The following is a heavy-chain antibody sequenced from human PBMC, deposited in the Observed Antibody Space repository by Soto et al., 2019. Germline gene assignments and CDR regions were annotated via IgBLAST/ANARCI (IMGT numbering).Heavy chain of an antibody. J-gene: IGHJ5*02. V-gene: IGHV1-3*01. Sequence: GASVKVSCKASGYTFTSYAMHWVRQAPGQRLEWMGWINAGNGSTKYSQKFQGRVTITRDTSASTAYMELSSLRSEDTAVYYCARGGVGSSGYTHIPSLYNWFDPWGQGTLVTVSS. CDR1: GYTFTSYA. D-gene: IGHD3-22*01. CDR3: ARGGVGSSGYTHIPSLYNWFDP. CDR2: INAGNGST.